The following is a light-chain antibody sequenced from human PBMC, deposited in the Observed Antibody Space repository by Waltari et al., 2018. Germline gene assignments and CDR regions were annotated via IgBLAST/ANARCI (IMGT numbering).Light chain of an antibody. CDR1: SSYIGAGFA. J-gene: IGLJ1*01. V-gene: IGLV1-40*01. CDR3: QSWDSGLSAFV. CDR2: GNS. Sequence: QSVLTQPPSVPGAPVQRVTISCPGSSSYIGAGFAVQWYQQLPGTAPNLLISGNSDRPSGVPDRFSASRSGTSASLAITGLQAEDEADYYCQSWDSGLSAFVFGTGTKVTVL.